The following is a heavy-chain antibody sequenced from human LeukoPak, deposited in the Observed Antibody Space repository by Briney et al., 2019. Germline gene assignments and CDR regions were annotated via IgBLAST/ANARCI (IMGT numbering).Heavy chain of an antibody. CDR2: MNPNSGNT. D-gene: IGHD6-13*01. J-gene: IGHJ6*02. CDR3: ARGISIAAAYVIYYYYYGMDV. CDR1: GYTFTSYD. V-gene: IGHV1-8*01. Sequence: GASVKVSCKASGYTFTSYDINWVRQATGQGLEWMGWMNPNSGNTGYAQKFQGRVTMTRNTSISTAYMELSGLRSEDTAVYYCARGISIAAAYVIYYYYYGMDVWGQGTTVTVSS.